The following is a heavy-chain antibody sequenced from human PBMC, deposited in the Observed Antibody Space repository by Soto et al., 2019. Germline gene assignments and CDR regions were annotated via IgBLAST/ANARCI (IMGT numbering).Heavy chain of an antibody. CDR3: ARGITMIVVVTYFDY. V-gene: IGHV3-21*01. CDR2: ISSSSSYI. CDR1: GFTFSSYS. Sequence: PGGSLRLSCAASGFTFSSYSMNWVRQAPGKGLEWVSSISSSSSYIYYADSVKGRFTISRDNAKNSLYLQMNSLRAEDTAVYYCARGITMIVVVTYFDYWGQGTLVTVSS. D-gene: IGHD3-22*01. J-gene: IGHJ4*02.